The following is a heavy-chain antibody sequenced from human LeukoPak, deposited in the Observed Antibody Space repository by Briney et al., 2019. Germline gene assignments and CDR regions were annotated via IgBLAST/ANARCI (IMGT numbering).Heavy chain of an antibody. V-gene: IGHV3-23*01. D-gene: IGHD3-9*01. CDR2: INDAGRTT. CDR1: GFTFNTYA. J-gene: IGHJ4*02. CDR3: TNQPILAGSIDS. Sequence: PGGSMRLSCATSGFTFNTYAMNWVRQAPGKGLEWVSTINDAGRTTYYADSVKGRFTISRDNFKNTVYLQMNNLRAEDTALYYCTNQPILAGSIDSWGQGTLVTVSS.